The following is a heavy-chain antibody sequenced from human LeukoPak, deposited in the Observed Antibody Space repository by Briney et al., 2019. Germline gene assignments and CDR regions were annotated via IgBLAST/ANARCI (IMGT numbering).Heavy chain of an antibody. J-gene: IGHJ6*02. Sequence: GGSLRLSCAASGFTFSSYAMSWVRQAPGKGLEWVSAISGSGGSTYYADSVKGRFTISRDNSKNTLYLQMNSLRAEDTAVYYCRNALHYCYGMDVWGQGTTVTVSS. CDR2: ISGSGGST. CDR3: RNALHYCYGMDV. V-gene: IGHV3-23*01. CDR1: GFTFSSYA.